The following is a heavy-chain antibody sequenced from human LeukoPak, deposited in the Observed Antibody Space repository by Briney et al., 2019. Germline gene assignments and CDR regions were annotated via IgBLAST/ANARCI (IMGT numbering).Heavy chain of an antibody. J-gene: IGHJ4*02. CDR1: GGSFSSYS. D-gene: IGHD3-9*01. V-gene: IGHV3-21*06. Sequence: GGSLRLSCTASGGSFSSYSMNWVRQAPGKGLEWVSCISSTISYIYYADSVKGRFTISRDNAKNSLYLQMNSLRAEDTAVYYCARERHYDILTGYYPPMVDYWGQGTLVTVSS. CDR2: ISSTISYI. CDR3: ARERHYDILTGYYPPMVDY.